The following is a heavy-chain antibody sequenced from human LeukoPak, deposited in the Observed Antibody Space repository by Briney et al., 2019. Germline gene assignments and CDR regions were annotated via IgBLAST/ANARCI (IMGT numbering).Heavy chain of an antibody. D-gene: IGHD3-9*01. J-gene: IGHJ4*02. CDR3: ARRYYDILTGYYADY. CDR2: IYYSGST. CDR1: GGSISSYY. V-gene: IGHV4-59*12. Sequence: SETLSLTCTVSGGSISSYYWSWIRQPPGKGLEWIGYIYYSGSTNYNPSLKSRVTISVDTSKNQFSLKLSSVTAADTAVYYCARRYYDILTGYYADYWGQGTLVTVSS.